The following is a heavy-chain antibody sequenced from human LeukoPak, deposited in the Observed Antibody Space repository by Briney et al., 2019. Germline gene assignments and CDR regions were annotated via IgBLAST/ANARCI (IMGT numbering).Heavy chain of an antibody. Sequence: GGSLRLSCAASVFTFSSYSMNWVRQAPGKGLEWVSSISSSSSYIYYADSVKGRFTISRDNAKNSLYLQMNSLRAEDTAVYYCAREGIPYGDYESEYFQHWGQGTLVTVSS. CDR3: AREGIPYGDYESEYFQH. D-gene: IGHD4-17*01. CDR1: VFTFSSYS. CDR2: ISSSSSYI. V-gene: IGHV3-21*01. J-gene: IGHJ1*01.